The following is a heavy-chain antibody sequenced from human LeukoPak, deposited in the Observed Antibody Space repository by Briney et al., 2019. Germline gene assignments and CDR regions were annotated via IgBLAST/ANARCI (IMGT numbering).Heavy chain of an antibody. J-gene: IGHJ4*02. Sequence: GGSLRLSCAASGFTFSSYSMNWVRQAPGKGLEWVSIISSGSSAIFSADALKGRFTISRDDAKNLLYLDMNSLRAEDTAVYYCARGHTAVTRHFDFWGQGTLVAVSS. CDR3: ARGHTAVTRHFDF. V-gene: IGHV3-21*01. CDR2: ISSGSSAI. CDR1: GFTFSSYS. D-gene: IGHD4-17*01.